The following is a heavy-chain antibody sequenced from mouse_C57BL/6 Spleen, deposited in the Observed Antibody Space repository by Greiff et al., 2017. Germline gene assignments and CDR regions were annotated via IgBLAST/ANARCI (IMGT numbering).Heavy chain of an antibody. CDR1: GYTFTSYW. V-gene: IGHV1-50*01. CDR2: IDPSDSYT. J-gene: IGHJ2*01. Sequence: QVQLQQPGAELVKPGASVKLSCKASGYTFTSYWMQWVKQRPGQGLEWIGEIDPSDSYTNYNQKFKGKATLTVDTSSSTAYMQLSSLTSEDSAVYYCARSHYGSSEYYFDYWGQGTTLTVSS. CDR3: ARSHYGSSEYYFDY. D-gene: IGHD1-1*01.